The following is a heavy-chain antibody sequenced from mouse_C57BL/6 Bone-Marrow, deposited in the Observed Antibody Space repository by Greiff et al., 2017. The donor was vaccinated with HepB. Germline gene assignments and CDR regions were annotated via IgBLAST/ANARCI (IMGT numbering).Heavy chain of an antibody. V-gene: IGHV1-52*01. D-gene: IGHD4-1*01. J-gene: IGHJ3*01. CDR1: GYTFTSYW. Sequence: VQLQQPGAELVRPGSSVKLSCKASGYTFTSYWMHWVKQRPIQGLEWIGNIDPSDSETHYNQKFKDKATLTVDQSSSTAYMQLSSLTSADSAVYYCARLWEGAYWGQGTLVTVSA. CDR2: IDPSDSET. CDR3: ARLWEGAY.